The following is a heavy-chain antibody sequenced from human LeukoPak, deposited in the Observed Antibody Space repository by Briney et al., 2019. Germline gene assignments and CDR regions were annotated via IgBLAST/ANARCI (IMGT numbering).Heavy chain of an antibody. CDR3: ARAPARYGSGSYTHYFDY. V-gene: IGHV5-51*01. CDR1: GYSFISYW. J-gene: IGHJ4*02. Sequence: GEYLKISCKGSGYSFISYWIGWVRQMPGKGLEWMGIIYPGDSDTRYSPSFQGQVIISANKSISTAYLQWSSLKASDTAMYYCARAPARYGSGSYTHYFDYWGQGTLVTVSS. D-gene: IGHD3-10*01. CDR2: IYPGDSDT.